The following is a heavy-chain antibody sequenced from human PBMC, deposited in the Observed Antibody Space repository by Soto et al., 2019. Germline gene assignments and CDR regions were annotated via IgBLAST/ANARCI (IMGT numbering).Heavy chain of an antibody. Sequence: ASVKVSCKASGYTFSSYYIHWVRQAPGQGLEWMGIINTSGGSTTYAQKIQSRVTMTRDTSTSAVYMELSSLRSEDTAVYYCARDRTVIAARPFDYWG. CDR3: ARDRTVIAARPFDY. V-gene: IGHV1-46*01. CDR2: INTSGGST. CDR1: GYTFSSYY. D-gene: IGHD6-6*01. J-gene: IGHJ4*01.